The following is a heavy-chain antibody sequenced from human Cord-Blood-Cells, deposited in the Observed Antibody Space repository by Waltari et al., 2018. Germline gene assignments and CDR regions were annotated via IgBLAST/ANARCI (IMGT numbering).Heavy chain of an antibody. CDR3: ARGDLVRN. Sequence: QVQLQESGPGLVKPSETLSLTCAVSGYSISSGYYWGWIRQPPGKGLEWIGSIYHSGSTYYNPSLKSRVTISVDTSKNQFALKLSSVTAADTAVYYCARGDLVRNWGQGTLVTVSS. CDR2: IYHSGST. D-gene: IGHD3-3*01. J-gene: IGHJ4*02. CDR1: GYSISSGYY. V-gene: IGHV4-38-2*01.